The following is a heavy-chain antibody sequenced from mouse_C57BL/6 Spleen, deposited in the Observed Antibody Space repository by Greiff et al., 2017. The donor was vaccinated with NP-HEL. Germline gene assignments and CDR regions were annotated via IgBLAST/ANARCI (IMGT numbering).Heavy chain of an antibody. CDR1: GYTFTSYW. J-gene: IGHJ3*01. CDR2: IYPSDSET. D-gene: IGHD3-2*02. V-gene: IGHV1-61*01. Sequence: VQLQQPGAELVRPGSSVKLSCKASGYTFTSYWMDWVKQRPGQGLAWIGNIYPSDSETHYNQKFKDKATLTVDKSSSTAYMQRSSLTSEDSAVYYCARSDDSSGYRFAYWGQGTLVTVSA. CDR3: ARSDDSSGYRFAY.